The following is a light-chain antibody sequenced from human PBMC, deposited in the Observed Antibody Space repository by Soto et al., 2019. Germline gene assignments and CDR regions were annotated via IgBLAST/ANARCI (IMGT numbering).Light chain of an antibody. V-gene: IGKV3-15*01. J-gene: IGKJ1*01. CDR1: QSINAH. CDR3: QQYNTWLWT. CDR2: GAS. Sequence: EVVMTQSPATLSVSPGERVTLPCRASQSINAHLAWYQQKPGQAPRLLIHGASTRATGIPARFSGSGFGTEFILTISSLQSEDFAIYYCQQYNTWLWTFGQGTKVEI.